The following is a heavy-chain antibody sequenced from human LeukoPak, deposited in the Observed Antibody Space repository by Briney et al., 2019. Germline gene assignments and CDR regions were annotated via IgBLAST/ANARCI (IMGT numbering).Heavy chain of an antibody. CDR3: ARDSVDIVVVPAAIENWFDP. D-gene: IGHD2-2*03. V-gene: IGHV1-18*01. CDR2: ISAYNGNT. J-gene: IGHJ5*02. CDR1: GYTFTSYG. Sequence: ASVKVSCKASGYTFTSYGISWVRQAPGQGLGWMGWISAYNGNTNYAQKLQGRVTMTTDTSTSTAYMELRSLRSDDTAVYYCARDSVDIVVVPAAIENWFDPWGQGTLVTVSS.